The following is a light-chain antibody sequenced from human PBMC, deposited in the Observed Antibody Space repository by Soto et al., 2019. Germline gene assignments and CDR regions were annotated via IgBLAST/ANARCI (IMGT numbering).Light chain of an antibody. CDR1: EIVRGTY. Sequence: VLTQSPCTLSLSPGGRATLSCRASEIVRGTYLAWYQQKPGQAPRLLIYDASSRATDIPDRFSGSGSGTEFTLTISGLEPEDFAVYYCQHYGNSLWTFGQGTKVDIK. CDR3: QHYGNSLWT. V-gene: IGKV3-20*01. J-gene: IGKJ1*01. CDR2: DAS.